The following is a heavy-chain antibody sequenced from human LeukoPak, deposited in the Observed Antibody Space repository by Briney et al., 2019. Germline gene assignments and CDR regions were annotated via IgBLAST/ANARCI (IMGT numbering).Heavy chain of an antibody. Sequence: GGSLRLSCAASGFTFSTYGMSWVRQAPGEGPEWVSAISDDGKNTYYANSVKGRFTISRDNSKNTLYLQINSLRAEDTAVYHCARGGLRGYCDYWGQGTLVTVSS. CDR1: GFTFSTYG. V-gene: IGHV3-23*01. D-gene: IGHD4-17*01. CDR3: ARGGLRGYCDY. CDR2: ISDDGKNT. J-gene: IGHJ4*02.